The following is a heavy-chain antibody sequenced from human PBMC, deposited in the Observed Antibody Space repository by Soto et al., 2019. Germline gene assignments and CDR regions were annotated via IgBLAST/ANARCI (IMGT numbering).Heavy chain of an antibody. Sequence: EVQLVQSGAEVKKPGESLKISCKASGYTFTNDWIGWVRQMPGKGLEWMGIIYPSDSDTRYNPSFQGQVTISVDKSISTAYLQWSSLKASDTAMYYCARTHIVATPRVWFDPWGQGTLVTVSS. V-gene: IGHV5-51*01. D-gene: IGHD5-12*01. J-gene: IGHJ5*02. CDR2: IYPSDSDT. CDR1: GYTFTNDW. CDR3: ARTHIVATPRVWFDP.